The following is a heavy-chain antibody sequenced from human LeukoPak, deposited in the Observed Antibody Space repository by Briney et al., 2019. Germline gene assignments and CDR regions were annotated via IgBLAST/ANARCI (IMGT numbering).Heavy chain of an antibody. D-gene: IGHD1-1*01. V-gene: IGHV3-23*01. CDR1: GFTFSTYD. CDR2: ISGSGGST. Sequence: GGSLRLSCATSGFTFSTYDINWVRQAPGKGLEWVSGISGSGGSTYYAESVKGRCTISRDNSKKTLFLQMNSLRAEDTAVYYCAKGSNNYPDNFDYWGQGTLVTVSS. J-gene: IGHJ4*02. CDR3: AKGSNNYPDNFDY.